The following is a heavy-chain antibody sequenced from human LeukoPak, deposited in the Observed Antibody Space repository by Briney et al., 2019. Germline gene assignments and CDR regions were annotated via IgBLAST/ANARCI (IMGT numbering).Heavy chain of an antibody. CDR3: ARGYFDWFTYYYYYYMDV. CDR1: GFTFSSYE. Sequence: GGSLRLSCAASGFTFSSYEMNWVRQAPGKGLEWVSYISSSGSTIYYADSVKGRFTISRDNAKNSLYLQMNSLRAEDTALYYCARGYFDWFTYYYYYYMDVWGKGTTVTISS. V-gene: IGHV3-48*03. CDR2: ISSSGSTI. D-gene: IGHD3-9*01. J-gene: IGHJ6*03.